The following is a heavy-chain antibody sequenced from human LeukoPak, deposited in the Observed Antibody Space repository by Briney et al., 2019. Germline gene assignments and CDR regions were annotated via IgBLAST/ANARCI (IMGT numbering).Heavy chain of an antibody. CDR2: IYTSGST. CDR1: GGSISSGSYY. V-gene: IGHV4-61*02. Sequence: PSETLSLTCTVSGGSISSGSYYWSWIRQPAGKGLEWTGRIYTSGSTNYNPFLKSRVTISVDTSKNQFSLKLSSVTAADTAVYYCAREEITGTTPGYWGQGTLVTVSS. CDR3: AREEITGTTPGY. D-gene: IGHD1-7*01. J-gene: IGHJ4*02.